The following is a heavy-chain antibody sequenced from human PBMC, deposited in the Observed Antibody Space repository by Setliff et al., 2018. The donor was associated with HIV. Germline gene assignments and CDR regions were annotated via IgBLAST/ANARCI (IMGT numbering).Heavy chain of an antibody. D-gene: IGHD2-2*01. V-gene: IGHV1-46*01. CDR1: DFMFGFYF. J-gene: IGHJ3*01. Sequence: ASVKVSCKGYDFMFGFYFMHWMRLVTGQGPECMGMSSPDGSATTYARQFSGRVAITRDRSTETVYMELNSLTSEDTAIYYCARAQPQAFDLLGHGTMVTVSS. CDR3: ARAQPQAFDL. CDR2: SSPDGSAT.